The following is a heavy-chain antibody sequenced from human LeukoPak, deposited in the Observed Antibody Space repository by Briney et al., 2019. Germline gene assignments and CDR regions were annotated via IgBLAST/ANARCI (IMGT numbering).Heavy chain of an antibody. J-gene: IGHJ4*02. V-gene: IGHV7-4-1*02. CDR2: IHPSTGNP. CDR1: GYSFTNYA. D-gene: IGHD3-16*02. Sequence: ASVKVSCKASGYSFTNYAMNWVRQAPGQGLEWMGWIHPSTGNPTYAQGFTGRFVFSLDTSVSATYLQISSLKAEDTAVYFCARAFQSLGGLSLPDYWGQGTLLTVSS. CDR3: ARAFQSLGGLSLPDY.